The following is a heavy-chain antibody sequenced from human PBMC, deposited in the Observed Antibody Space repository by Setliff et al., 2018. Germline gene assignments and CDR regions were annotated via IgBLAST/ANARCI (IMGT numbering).Heavy chain of an antibody. J-gene: IGHJ5*01. CDR3: ARDKLRFLENWFDP. D-gene: IGHD3-3*01. CDR2: ISSSSSYI. V-gene: IGHV3-21*01. Sequence: SGESLKISCAASGFTFSSYSMNWVRQAPGKGLEWVSSISSSSSYIYYADSVKGRFTISRDNAKNSLYLQMNSLRAEDTAVYYCARDKLRFLENWFDPWGQGTLVTVSS. CDR1: GFTFSSYS.